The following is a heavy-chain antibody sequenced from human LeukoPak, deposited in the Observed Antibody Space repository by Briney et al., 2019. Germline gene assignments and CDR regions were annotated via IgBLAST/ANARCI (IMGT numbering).Heavy chain of an antibody. D-gene: IGHD3-22*01. V-gene: IGHV4-34*01. CDR3: ARDYYDSSGYYYFDY. CDR1: GGSFSGYY. Sequence: SETLSLTCAVYGGSFSGYYWSWIRQPPGKGLEWIGEINHSGSTNYNPSLKSRVTISVDTSKNQFSLKLSSVTAADTAVYYCARDYYDSSGYYYFDYWGQGTLVTVSS. J-gene: IGHJ4*02. CDR2: INHSGST.